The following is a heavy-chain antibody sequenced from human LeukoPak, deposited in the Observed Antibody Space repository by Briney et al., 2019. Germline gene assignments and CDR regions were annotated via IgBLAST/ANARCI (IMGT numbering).Heavy chain of an antibody. CDR2: ISYDGSNK. J-gene: IGHJ4*02. V-gene: IGHV3-30*04. CDR1: GFTFNSYA. Sequence: PGGSLRLSCAASGFTFNSYAMHWVRQAPGKGLEWVAVISYDGSNKYYADSVKGRFTISRDNSKNTLNLQMNSLRAEDTAVYYCAKDRWGAVASFDNWGQGTLVTVSS. CDR3: AKDRWGAVASFDN. D-gene: IGHD6-19*01.